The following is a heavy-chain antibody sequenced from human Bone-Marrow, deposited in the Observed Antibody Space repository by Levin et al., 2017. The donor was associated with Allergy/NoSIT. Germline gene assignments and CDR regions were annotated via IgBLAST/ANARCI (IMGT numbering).Heavy chain of an antibody. CDR1: GYTLTELS. V-gene: IGHV1-24*01. CDR2: FDPEDGET. Sequence: GESLKISCKVSGYTLTELSMHWVRQAPGKGLEWMGGFDPEDGETIYAQKFQGRVTMTEDTSTDTAYMELSSLRSEDTAVYYCATVSEPQDNWFDPWGQGTLVTVSS. D-gene: IGHD1-14*01. CDR3: ATVSEPQDNWFDP. J-gene: IGHJ5*02.